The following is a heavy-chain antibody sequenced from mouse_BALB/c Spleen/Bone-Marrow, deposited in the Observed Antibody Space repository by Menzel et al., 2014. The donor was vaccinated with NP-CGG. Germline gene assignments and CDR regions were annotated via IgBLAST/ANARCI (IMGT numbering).Heavy chain of an antibody. V-gene: IGHV3-8*02. CDR3: ARSRDYYGNSLDY. CDR1: GDSITSCY. D-gene: IGHD2-1*01. J-gene: IGHJ2*01. Sequence: VQLKQSGPSLVKPSQTLSLTCSVTGDSITSCYWNWNRKFPGNKLEYMGYISYSGSTYYYPSLKSRISIIRDTSKNQYALLLNSVTTEDTATYYFARSRDYYGNSLDYWGQGTPLTVSS. CDR2: ISYSGST.